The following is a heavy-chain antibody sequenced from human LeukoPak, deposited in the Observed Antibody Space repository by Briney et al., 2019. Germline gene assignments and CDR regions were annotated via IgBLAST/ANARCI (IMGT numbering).Heavy chain of an antibody. V-gene: IGHV3-21*01. J-gene: IGHJ4*02. CDR2: ISSTNSYI. Sequence: GGSLRLSCAASGFTFTSFTMNWVRQAPGKGLEWVSSISSTNSYIYYAESVKGRFTISRDNAKNSLYLQMNSLTAEDTAVYYCARDAWCDYWGQGTLVTVPS. CDR3: ARDAWCDY. D-gene: IGHD2-8*02. CDR1: GFTFTSFT.